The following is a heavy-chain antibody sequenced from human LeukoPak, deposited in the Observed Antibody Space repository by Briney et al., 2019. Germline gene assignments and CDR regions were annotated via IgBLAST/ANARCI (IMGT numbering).Heavy chain of an antibody. Sequence: PSXXLSLTCTVSGGSINSGNYDWGWIRQPGGRGLQSIRLIYPTPTPNYNPSLQSRLTISIDTSKNPFSLKLSSVTAADTAVYYCTRTFDYWGQGSLVTVSS. CDR3: TRTFDY. V-gene: IGHV4-61*02. CDR1: GGSINSGNYD. J-gene: IGHJ4*02. CDR2: IYPTPTP.